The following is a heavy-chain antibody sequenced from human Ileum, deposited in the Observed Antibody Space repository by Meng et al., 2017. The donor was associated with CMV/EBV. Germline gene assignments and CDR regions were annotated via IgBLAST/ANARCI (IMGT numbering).Heavy chain of an antibody. D-gene: IGHD3-16*01. CDR2: LSWNSYNI. V-gene: IGHV3-9*01. CDR1: GFTFDDYA. Sequence: GGSLRLSCAASGFTFDDYAMHWVRQAPGKGLEWVSGLSWNSYNIDYADSVEGRFAISRDNSENTLYLRMNSLRAEDTAEYYCAKSGFEAGRTGGLYYYYYDMDVWGQGTTVTVSS. CDR3: AKSGFEAGRTGGLYYYYYDMDV. J-gene: IGHJ6*02.